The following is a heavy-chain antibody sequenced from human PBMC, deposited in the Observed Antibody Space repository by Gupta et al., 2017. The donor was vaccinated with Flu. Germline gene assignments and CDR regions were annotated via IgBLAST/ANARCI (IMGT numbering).Heavy chain of an antibody. J-gene: IGHJ4*02. CDR2: IRSKADGGIT. CDR1: EFTFNNAW. Sequence: EVQLVESGGGLVKPGGSLRLSCAASEFTFNNAWMSWVRQAPGKGLGWVGRIRSKADGGITDYAAPVQGRFTISRDDSKNTLYLQMNSLKTEDTAVYYCASHPTYYYDSSGYPDSWGQGTLVTVSS. D-gene: IGHD3-22*01. CDR3: ASHPTYYYDSSGYPDS. V-gene: IGHV3-15*01.